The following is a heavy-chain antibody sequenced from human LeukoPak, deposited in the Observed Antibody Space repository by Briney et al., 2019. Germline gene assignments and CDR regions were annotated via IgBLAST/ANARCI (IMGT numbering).Heavy chain of an antibody. Sequence: SETLSLTCAVSGGSISSGGYSWSWIRQPPGKGLEWIGYIYRSGSTYYNPSLKSRVTISVDRSKNQFSLKLSSVTAADTAVYYCASSPSNWNEYYFDYWGQGTLVTVSS. CDR2: IYRSGST. D-gene: IGHD1-20*01. CDR1: GGSISSGGYS. J-gene: IGHJ4*02. V-gene: IGHV4-30-2*01. CDR3: ASSPSNWNEYYFDY.